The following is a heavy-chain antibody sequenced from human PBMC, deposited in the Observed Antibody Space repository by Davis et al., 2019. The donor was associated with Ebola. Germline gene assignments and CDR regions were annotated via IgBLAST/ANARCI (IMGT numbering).Heavy chain of an antibody. CDR1: GYTFTSYG. CDR2: ISAYNGNT. CDR3: AREGWNYVRGPYYYYYGMDV. D-gene: IGHD1-7*01. V-gene: IGHV1-18*01. J-gene: IGHJ6*02. Sequence: AASVKVSCKASGYTFTSYGISWVRQAPGQGLEWMGWISAYNGNTNYAQKLQGRVTMTTDTSTSTAYMELRSLRSDDTAVYYCAREGWNYVRGPYYYYYGMDVWGQGTTVTVSS.